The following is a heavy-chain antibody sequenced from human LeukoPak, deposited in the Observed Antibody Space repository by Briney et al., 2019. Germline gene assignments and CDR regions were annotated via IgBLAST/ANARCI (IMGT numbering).Heavy chain of an antibody. CDR2: IIPIFGRA. D-gene: IGHD6-19*01. CDR3: ARESGSGWYGDLAEYFQH. Sequence: ASVKVSCKASGGTFSSYAISWVRQAPGQGLEWMGRIIPIFGRANYAQKFQGRVTITADKSTSTAYMELSSLRSEDTAVYYCARESGSGWYGDLAEYFQHWGQGTLVTVSS. CDR1: GGTFSSYA. V-gene: IGHV1-69*04. J-gene: IGHJ1*01.